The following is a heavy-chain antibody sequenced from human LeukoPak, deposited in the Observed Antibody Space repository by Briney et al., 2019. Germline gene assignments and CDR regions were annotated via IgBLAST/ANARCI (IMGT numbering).Heavy chain of an antibody. J-gene: IGHJ6*03. V-gene: IGHV3-23*01. CDR3: AKDKQLVPSSMDV. CDR2: ISGSGGST. D-gene: IGHD6-6*01. Sequence: PGGSLRLSCAASGFTFSSYWMSWVRQAPGKGLEWVSAISGSGGSTYYADSVKGRFTISRDNSKNTLYLQMNSLRAEDTAVYYCAKDKQLVPSSMDVWGKGTTVTVSS. CDR1: GFTFSSYW.